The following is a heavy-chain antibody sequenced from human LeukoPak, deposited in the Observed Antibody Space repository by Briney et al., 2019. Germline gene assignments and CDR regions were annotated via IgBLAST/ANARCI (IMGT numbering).Heavy chain of an antibody. Sequence: SETLSLTCTVSGGSISSYYWSWIRQPPGKGLEWIGYIYYSGSTNYNPSFKSRVTISVDTSKNQFSLKLSSVTAADTAVYYCALGTDYGDLAEHFQHWGQGTLVTVSS. J-gene: IGHJ1*01. V-gene: IGHV4-59*08. CDR1: GGSISSYY. CDR2: IYYSGST. CDR3: ALGTDYGDLAEHFQH. D-gene: IGHD4-17*01.